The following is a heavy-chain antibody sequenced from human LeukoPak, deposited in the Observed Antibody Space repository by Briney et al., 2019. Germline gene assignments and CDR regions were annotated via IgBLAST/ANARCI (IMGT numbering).Heavy chain of an antibody. CDR3: AKGDTAMVGTFDI. D-gene: IGHD5-18*01. CDR2: ISDSGGST. V-gene: IGHV3-23*01. Sequence: GGSLRLSCAASGFTFSSYAMSWVRQAPGKGLEWVSAISDSGGSTYYADSVKGRFTISRDNSKNTLYLQMNSLRAEDTAVYYCAKGDTAMVGTFDIWGQGTMVTVSS. J-gene: IGHJ3*02. CDR1: GFTFSSYA.